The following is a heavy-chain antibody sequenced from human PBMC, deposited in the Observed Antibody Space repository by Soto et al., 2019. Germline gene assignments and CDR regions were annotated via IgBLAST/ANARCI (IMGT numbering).Heavy chain of an antibody. D-gene: IGHD3-22*01. V-gene: IGHV4-34*01. J-gene: IGHJ4*02. CDR2: INHSGST. CDR3: ARAGSGYYSPYYFDY. Sequence: KPSETLSLTCAVYGGSFSGYYWSWIRQPPGKGLEWIGEINHSGSTNYNPSLKSRVTISVDTSKNQFSLKLSSVTAADTAVYYCARAGSGYYSPYYFDYWGQGTLVTVSS. CDR1: GGSFSGYY.